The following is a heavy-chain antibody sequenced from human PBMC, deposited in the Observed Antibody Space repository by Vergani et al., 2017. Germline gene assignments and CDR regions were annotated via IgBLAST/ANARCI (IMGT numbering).Heavy chain of an antibody. CDR3: AKVSRQQRALDAFDI. CDR1: GFTFISYA. J-gene: IGHJ3*02. D-gene: IGHD6-13*01. Sequence: EVQLLESGGGLVQPGGSLRLSCAASGFTFISYAMSWVRQAPGKGLEWVSAISGSGGSTYSADSVKGRFTISRDNSKNTLYLQMNSLRAEDTAVYYCAKVSRQQRALDAFDIWGQGTMVTVSS. CDR2: ISGSGGST. V-gene: IGHV3-23*01.